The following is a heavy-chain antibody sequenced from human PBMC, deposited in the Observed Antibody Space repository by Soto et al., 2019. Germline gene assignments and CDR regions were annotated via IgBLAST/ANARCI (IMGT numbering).Heavy chain of an antibody. CDR1: GFTFSNAW. Sequence: EVQLVESGGGLVKPGGSLRLSCAASGFTFSNAWMSWVRQAPGKGLEWVGRIKSKTDGGTTDYAAPVKGRFTISRDDSKNTLYLQMNSLKTEDTAVYYCTTGLQYGGYYYGMDVWGQGTTVTVSS. CDR2: IKSKTDGGTT. D-gene: IGHD4-4*01. J-gene: IGHJ6*02. CDR3: TTGLQYGGYYYGMDV. V-gene: IGHV3-15*01.